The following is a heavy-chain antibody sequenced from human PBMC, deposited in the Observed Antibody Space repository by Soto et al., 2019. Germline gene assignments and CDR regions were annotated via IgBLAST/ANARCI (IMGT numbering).Heavy chain of an antibody. CDR3: ARTYYYDSSGLDPNEYFQH. J-gene: IGHJ1*01. V-gene: IGHV1-69*13. Sequence: SVKVSCKASGGTFSSYAISWVRQAPGQGLEWMGGIIPIFGTANYAQKFQGRVTITADESTSTAYMELSSLRSEDTAVYYCARTYYYDSSGLDPNEYFQHWGQGTLVTVSS. D-gene: IGHD3-22*01. CDR2: IIPIFGTA. CDR1: GGTFSSYA.